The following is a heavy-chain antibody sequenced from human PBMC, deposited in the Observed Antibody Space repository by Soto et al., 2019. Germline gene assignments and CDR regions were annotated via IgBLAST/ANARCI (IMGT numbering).Heavy chain of an antibody. D-gene: IGHD3-3*01. Sequence: EVQLVESGGGLVQPGGSLRLYCAASGFTFRSYWMSWVRQAPGKGLEWVASIKQDGSDKYYVESVKGRFTISRDNAENSVDLLMNTMRAEDTAVYYCARDKNVYDFFGADDAFDIWAKGQWSPSLQ. CDR2: IKQDGSDK. CDR1: GFTFRSYW. J-gene: IGHJ3*02. CDR3: ARDKNVYDFFGADDAFDI. V-gene: IGHV3-7*05.